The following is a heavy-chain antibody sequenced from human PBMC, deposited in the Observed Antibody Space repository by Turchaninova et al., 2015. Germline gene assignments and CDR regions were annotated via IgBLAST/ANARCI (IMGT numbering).Heavy chain of an antibody. J-gene: IGHJ4*02. CDR2: MYHSGGT. CDR1: GYSINSGHY. D-gene: IGHD2-21*01. CDR3: ARLSGDLDGTDY. Sequence: QVQLQESGPGLVKPSETLSLTCGVSGYSINSGHYWSWLRQPPGKELEWIGSMYHSGGTYYNPSLEGRVTISVDTNKNQFSLRLSPVTAADTAVYYCARLSGDLDGTDYGGQGTLVTVSS. V-gene: IGHV4-38-2*01.